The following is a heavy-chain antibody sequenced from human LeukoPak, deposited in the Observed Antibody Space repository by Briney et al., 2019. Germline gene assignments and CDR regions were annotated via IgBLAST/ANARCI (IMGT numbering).Heavy chain of an antibody. CDR1: GSNITYNY. CDR2: INSGGDT. CDR3: ARTSFYYDMDV. J-gene: IGHJ6*02. Sequence: GGSLRLSCAASGSNITYNYMTWVRQAPGKRLEWVSLINSGGDTYHADSLKGRITVSRDTSNNALFLQMSGLRPEDTAVYYCARTSFYYDMDVWGQGTTVTVSS. V-gene: IGHV3-53*05. D-gene: IGHD3-16*02.